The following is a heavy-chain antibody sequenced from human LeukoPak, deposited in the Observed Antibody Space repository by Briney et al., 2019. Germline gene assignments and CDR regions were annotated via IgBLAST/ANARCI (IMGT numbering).Heavy chain of an antibody. CDR2: VSFDGSKK. J-gene: IGHJ4*01. CDR1: GFTFSNYA. CDR3: TRAKRGPFDY. Sequence: PGGSLRLSCAASGFTFSNYAIHWVRQAPGKGLDWVAVVSFDGSKKYYADSVKGRFTISRDNSKNTLYLQMNTLRPDDTAVYYCTRAKRGPFDYWGQGTLVTVSS. V-gene: IGHV3-30-3*01.